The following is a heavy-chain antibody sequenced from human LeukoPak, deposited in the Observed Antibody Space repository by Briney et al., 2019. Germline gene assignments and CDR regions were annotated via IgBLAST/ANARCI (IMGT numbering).Heavy chain of an antibody. CDR3: ARVVPAAIYDYMDV. D-gene: IGHD2-2*01. CDR2: IYYSGST. J-gene: IGHJ6*03. V-gene: IGHV4-31*03. CDR1: GGSISSGGYY. Sequence: SETLSLTCTVSGGSISSGGYYWSWIRQHPGKGLEWIGYIYYSGSTYYNPSLKSRVTISVDTSKNQFSLKLSSVTAADTAVYYCARVVPAAIYDYMDVWGKGTTVTVSS.